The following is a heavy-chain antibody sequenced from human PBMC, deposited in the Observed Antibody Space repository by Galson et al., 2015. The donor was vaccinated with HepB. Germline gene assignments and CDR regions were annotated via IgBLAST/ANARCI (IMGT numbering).Heavy chain of an antibody. J-gene: IGHJ4*02. D-gene: IGHD2-15*01. CDR2: IWYDGSNK. V-gene: IGHV3-33*01. CDR1: GFTFSCSG. CDR3: ATRVGALDY. Sequence: SLRLSCAASGFTFSCSGMHWVRQAPGKGLEWVAVIWYDGSNKYYADSVKGRFTISRDNSKNTLYLQMNSLRDEDTAVYYCATRVGALDYWGQGTLVTVSS.